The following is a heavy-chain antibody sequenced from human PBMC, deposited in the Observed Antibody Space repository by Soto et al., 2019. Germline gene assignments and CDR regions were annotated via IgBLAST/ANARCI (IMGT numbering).Heavy chain of an antibody. Sequence: PWGSLSLSWAASGFEFSNYAIILVRHSSGKGLEWVSLISATGGGTYYADSVKGRFTISRDNSHNTLYLQVHSLTAEDTAVYYCAKDRRAGGNSAFYFDFWGQGAQVTVS. CDR2: ISATGGGT. D-gene: IGHD3-16*01. CDR3: AKDRRAGGNSAFYFDF. J-gene: IGHJ4*02. V-gene: IGHV3-23*01. CDR1: GFEFSNYA.